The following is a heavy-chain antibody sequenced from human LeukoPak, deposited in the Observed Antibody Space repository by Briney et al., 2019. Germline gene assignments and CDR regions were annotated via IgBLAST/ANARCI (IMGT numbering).Heavy chain of an antibody. J-gene: IGHJ6*02. CDR3: ARVGLLWFGELLAANLPSYYYYYGMDV. V-gene: IGHV4-34*01. CDR2: INHSGST. Sequence: ETLSLTCAVYGGSFSGYYWSWIRQPPGKGLEWIGEINHSGSTNYNPSLKSRVTISVDTSKNQFSLKLSSVTAADTAVYYCARVGLLWFGELLAANLPSYYYYYGMDVWGQGTTATVSS. D-gene: IGHD3-10*01. CDR1: GGSFSGYY.